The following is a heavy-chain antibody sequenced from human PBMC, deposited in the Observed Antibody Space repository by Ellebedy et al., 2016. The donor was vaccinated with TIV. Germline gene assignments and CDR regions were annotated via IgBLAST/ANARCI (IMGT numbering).Heavy chain of an antibody. J-gene: IGHJ6*03. Sequence: GESLKISXEASGFTFSIYSMNWVRQAPGKGLEWVSYIGGSTSAMFYADSVKGRFTISRDNAKNSLYLQMNSLRAEDTAVYYCARRYMDVWGRGTTVTVSS. CDR3: ARRYMDV. V-gene: IGHV3-48*04. CDR2: IGGSTSAM. CDR1: GFTFSIYS.